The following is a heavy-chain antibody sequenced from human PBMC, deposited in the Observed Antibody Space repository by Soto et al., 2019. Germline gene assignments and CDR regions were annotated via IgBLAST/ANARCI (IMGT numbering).Heavy chain of an antibody. V-gene: IGHV3-23*01. CDR1: GFTFSGYA. J-gene: IGHJ4*02. CDR3: AAQPLGYCSGDSYYSGY. Sequence: LRLSCAASGFTFSGYAMSWVRQAPGRGLEWVSAISGSGGSTYYADSVKGRFTISRDNSKNTLYLQMNSLRAEDTAVYLCAAQPLGYCSGDSYYSGYWGQGTLVSVS. CDR2: ISGSGGST. D-gene: IGHD2-15*01.